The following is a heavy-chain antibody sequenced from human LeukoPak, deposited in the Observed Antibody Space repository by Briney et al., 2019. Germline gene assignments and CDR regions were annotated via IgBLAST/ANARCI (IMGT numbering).Heavy chain of an antibody. CDR2: INPSGGTT. V-gene: IGHV1-46*01. D-gene: IGHD6-13*01. J-gene: IGHJ4*02. CDR1: AYSY. CDR3: ARTRSSSSSWYGQFDY. Sequence: ASVKVSCKASAYSYMHWVRQAPGQGLEWMGIINPSGGTTNYAQKFQGRVTITADESTSTAYMELSSLRSEDTAVYYCARTRSSSSSWYGQFDYWGQGTLVTVSS.